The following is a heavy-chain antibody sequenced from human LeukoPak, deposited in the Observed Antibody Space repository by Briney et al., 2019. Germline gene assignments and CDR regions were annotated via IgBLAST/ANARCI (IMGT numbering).Heavy chain of an antibody. D-gene: IGHD4-17*01. CDR2: IYYSGST. CDR1: GGSISSYY. V-gene: IGHV4-59*08. Sequence: SETLSLTCTVPGGSISSYYWSWIRQPPGKGLEWIGYIYYSGSTNYNPSLKSRVTISVDTSKNQFSLKLSSVTAADTAVYYCARLATTVTTNWYFDLWGRGTLVTVSS. CDR3: ARLATTVTTNWYFDL. J-gene: IGHJ2*01.